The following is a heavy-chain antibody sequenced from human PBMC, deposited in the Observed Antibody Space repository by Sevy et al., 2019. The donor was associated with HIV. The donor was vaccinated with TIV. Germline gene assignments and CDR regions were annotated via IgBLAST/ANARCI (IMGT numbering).Heavy chain of an antibody. V-gene: IGHV3-15*01. D-gene: IGHD2-8*01. CDR3: CTEGNVLLAEGWGHWFDP. CDR2: IKNKPDGGKT. CDR1: GFTFNNAW. Sequence: GGSLRLSCAASGFTFNNAWMSWVRQAPGKGLEWIGRIKNKPDGGKTAYAAPGKGRFTISRDDLKNTLYLQLNSLKTEDTAVYYCCTEGNVLLAEGWGHWFDPWGQGTLVTVSS. J-gene: IGHJ5*02.